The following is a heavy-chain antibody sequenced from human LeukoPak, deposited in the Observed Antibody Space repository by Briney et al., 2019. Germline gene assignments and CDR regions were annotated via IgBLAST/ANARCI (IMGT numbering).Heavy chain of an antibody. CDR2: IKQDGNEK. CDR3: AKDLKGTSLEAFDI. J-gene: IGHJ3*02. Sequence: PGGSLRLSCAASGFTFRNYWMTWVRQAPGKGLEWVANIKQDGNEKYYVDSVKGRFTISRDNAKNSLYLHMNSLRAEDTAVYYCAKDLKGTSLEAFDIWGQGTMVTVSS. D-gene: IGHD2-2*01. V-gene: IGHV3-7*01. CDR1: GFTFRNYW.